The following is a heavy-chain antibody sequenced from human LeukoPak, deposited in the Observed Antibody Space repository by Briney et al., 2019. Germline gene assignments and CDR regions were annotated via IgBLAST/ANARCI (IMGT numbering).Heavy chain of an antibody. Sequence: SETLSLTCAVYGGSFSGYYWSWFRQPPGKGLEWIGEINHSGSTNYNPSLKSRVTISVDTSKNQFSLKLSSVTAADTAVYYCARGRPITIFGVVMSYYYYGMDVWGQGTTVTVSS. CDR3: ARGRPITIFGVVMSYYYYGMDV. J-gene: IGHJ6*02. D-gene: IGHD3-3*01. CDR2: INHSGST. CDR1: GGSFSGYY. V-gene: IGHV4-34*01.